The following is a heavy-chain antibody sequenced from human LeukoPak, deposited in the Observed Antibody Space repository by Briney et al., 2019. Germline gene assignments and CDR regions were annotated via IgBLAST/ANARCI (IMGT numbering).Heavy chain of an antibody. D-gene: IGHD7-27*01. CDR1: RFTVSSNY. Sequence: GGSLRLSCAASRFTVSSNYMSWVRQAPGKGLEWVSVIYSGGSTYYADSVKGRFTISRDNSKNTLYLQMNSLRAEDTAVYYCARDSLGIVDYWGQGTLVTVSS. CDR2: IYSGGST. V-gene: IGHV3-53*01. J-gene: IGHJ4*02. CDR3: ARDSLGIVDY.